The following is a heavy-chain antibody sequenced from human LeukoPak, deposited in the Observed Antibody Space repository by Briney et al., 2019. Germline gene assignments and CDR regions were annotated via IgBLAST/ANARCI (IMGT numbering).Heavy chain of an antibody. V-gene: IGHV3-21*01. Sequence: GGSLRLSCAASGFTFSSYSMNWVRQAPGKGLEWVSSISSSSYIYYADSVKGRFTISRDNAKNSLYLQMNSLRAEDTAVYYCARDQRSTSNYYYYYYMDAWGKGTTVTVSS. D-gene: IGHD2-2*01. CDR1: GFTFSSYS. CDR2: ISSSSYI. CDR3: ARDQRSTSNYYYYYYMDA. J-gene: IGHJ6*03.